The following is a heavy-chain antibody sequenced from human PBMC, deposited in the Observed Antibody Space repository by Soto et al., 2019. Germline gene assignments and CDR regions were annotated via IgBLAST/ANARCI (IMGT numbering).Heavy chain of an antibody. CDR3: AKDLSRLSSSPIGYYYYGMDV. CDR2: ISYDGSNK. V-gene: IGHV3-30*18. CDR1: GFTFSSYG. Sequence: GGSLRLSCAASGFTFSSYGMHWVRQAPGKGLEWVAVISYDGSNKYYADSVKGRFTISRDNSKITLNLQMNSLRAEDTAVYYCAKDLSRLSSSPIGYYYYGMDVWGQGTTVTVSS. D-gene: IGHD6-6*01. J-gene: IGHJ6*02.